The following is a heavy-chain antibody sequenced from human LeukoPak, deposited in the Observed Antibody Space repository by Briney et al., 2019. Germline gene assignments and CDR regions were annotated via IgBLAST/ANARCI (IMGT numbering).Heavy chain of an antibody. CDR3: AKDTDYYDSEFDY. J-gene: IGHJ4*02. D-gene: IGHD3-22*01. Sequence: GGSLRLSCAASGFTFSSCGMHWVRQAPGKGLEWVAFIRYDGSNKYYADSVKGRFTISRDNSKNTLYLQMNSLRAEDTAVYYCAKDTDYYDSEFDYWGQGTLVTVSS. CDR2: IRYDGSNK. V-gene: IGHV3-30*02. CDR1: GFTFSSCG.